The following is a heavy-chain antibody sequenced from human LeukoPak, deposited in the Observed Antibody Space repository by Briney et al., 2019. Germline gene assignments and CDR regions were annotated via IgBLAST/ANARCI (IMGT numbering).Heavy chain of an antibody. CDR2: ISYDGSNK. V-gene: IGHV3-30*04. J-gene: IGHJ4*02. CDR1: GFTFSTYV. Sequence: GGSLRLSCSVSGFTFSTYVMHWVRQAPGKGLEWVAVISYDGSNKYYADSVKGRFTISRDNSKNTLYLQMNSLRAEDTAVYYCARDYSSGWYRGLDYWGQGTLVTVSS. CDR3: ARDYSSGWYRGLDY. D-gene: IGHD6-19*01.